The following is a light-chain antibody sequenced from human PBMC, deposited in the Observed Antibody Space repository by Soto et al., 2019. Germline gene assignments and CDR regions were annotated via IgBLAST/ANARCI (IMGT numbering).Light chain of an antibody. J-gene: IGKJ4*01. V-gene: IGKV3-20*01. CDR2: GAS. CDR1: QSVSSSY. Sequence: EIVLTQSPGTLSLSPGERATLSCRASQSVSSSYLAWYQQKPGQAPRLLIYGASSRATGIPDRFSGSGSGTDFTLTISRLEPEAFAVYYCQQYGSSPSTFCGGTKVEIK. CDR3: QQYGSSPST.